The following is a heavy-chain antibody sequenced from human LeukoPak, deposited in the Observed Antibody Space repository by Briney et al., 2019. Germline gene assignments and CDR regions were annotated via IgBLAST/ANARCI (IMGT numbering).Heavy chain of an antibody. CDR3: AKQCGGSDWFDAFDI. J-gene: IGHJ3*02. CDR1: GFTFSYYG. D-gene: IGHD6-19*01. V-gene: IGHV3-30*18. Sequence: GGSLRLSCAASGFTFSYYGLHWVCQGPGKGLEWVAVISYDGSNKYYADSVKGRFTIPRDNSKNTLYLQMNSLRAEDTAVYYCAKQCGGSDWFDAFDIWGQGTMVTVSS. CDR2: ISYDGSNK.